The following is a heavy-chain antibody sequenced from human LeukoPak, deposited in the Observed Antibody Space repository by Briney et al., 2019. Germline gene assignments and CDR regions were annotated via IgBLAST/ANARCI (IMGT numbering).Heavy chain of an antibody. D-gene: IGHD2-2*01. CDR1: GGTFSSYA. J-gene: IGHJ4*02. V-gene: IGHV1-69*01. CDR3: AVNCRSTSCHFDY. CDR2: IIPIFGTA. Sequence: ASVKVSCKASGGTFSSYAISWVRQAPGQGLEWMGGIIPIFGTANYAQKFQGRVTITADESTSTAYMELSSLRSEDTAVYYCAVNCRSTSCHFDYWGQGTLVTVSS.